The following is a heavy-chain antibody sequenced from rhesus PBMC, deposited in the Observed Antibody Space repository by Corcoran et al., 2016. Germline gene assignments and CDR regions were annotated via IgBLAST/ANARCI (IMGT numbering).Heavy chain of an antibody. CDR2: IGGGSGST. CDR3: ARDIKT. Sequence: QVQLQQSGPGLVKPSETLSLTCAVSRYSISSGYGWSWLRQPPGKGLEWIGCIGGGSGSTNYNPSLKSRVTISKDTSKNQFSLRLSSLTAADTAVYYCARDIKTWGQGVLVTVSS. J-gene: IGHJ4*01. CDR1: RYSISSGYG. V-gene: IGHV4-127*01.